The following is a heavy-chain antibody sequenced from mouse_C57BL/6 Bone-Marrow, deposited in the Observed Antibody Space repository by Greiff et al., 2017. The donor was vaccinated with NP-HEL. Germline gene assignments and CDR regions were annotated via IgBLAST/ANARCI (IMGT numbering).Heavy chain of an antibody. D-gene: IGHD2-2*01. V-gene: IGHV1-53*01. CDR2: INPSHGGL. CDR3: AREGRWLRSGYWYVDV. CDR1: GYTFTRYW. J-gene: IGHJ1*03. Sequence: QVQLQQPGTELVKPGTSVKLSCKSSGYTFTRYWMHWVQQRPGQGLEWIGNINPSHGGLNYIEKFKTKATLTVYKSSSTADMQISSLTSDDSAVYYCAREGRWLRSGYWYVDVWDTGTTVTVSS.